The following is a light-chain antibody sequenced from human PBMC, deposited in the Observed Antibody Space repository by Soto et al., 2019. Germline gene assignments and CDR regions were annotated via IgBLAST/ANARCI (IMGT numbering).Light chain of an antibody. CDR3: QQSYSTLLS. Sequence: DIQMTQSPSSLSASVGDRVTITFRASQSISSYLNWYQQKPGKAPKLLIYAASSLQSGVPSRFSFSRSVQDLTLATSGLQPEDFATYYCQQSYSTLLSVGGRAQVDIK. CDR1: QSISSY. J-gene: IGKJ4*01. CDR2: AAS. V-gene: IGKV1-39*01.